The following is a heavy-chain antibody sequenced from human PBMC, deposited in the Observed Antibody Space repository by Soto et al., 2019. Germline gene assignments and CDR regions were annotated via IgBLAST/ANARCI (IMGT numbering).Heavy chain of an antibody. CDR2: IIPIFGTA. CDR3: ASYCSGGRCVPDY. Sequence: QVQLVQSGAEVKKPGSSVKVSCTASGGTFSSYAISWVRQAPGQGLEWMGGIIPIFGTANYAQKFQGRVTITADESTSTAYMERSSLRSEDTAVYYCASYCSGGRCVPDYWGQGNLVTVSS. CDR1: GGTFSSYA. D-gene: IGHD2-15*01. J-gene: IGHJ4*02. V-gene: IGHV1-69*01.